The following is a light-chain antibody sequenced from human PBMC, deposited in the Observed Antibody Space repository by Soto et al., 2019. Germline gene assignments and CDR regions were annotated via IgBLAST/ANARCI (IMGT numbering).Light chain of an antibody. J-gene: IGKJ5*01. CDR3: QHHYNWPIT. V-gene: IGKV3-15*01. CDR2: DAS. CDR1: QSISSN. Sequence: EIVMTQSPATLSVSPGEGATLSCRASQSISSNLAWYQQKPGQAPRLVIFDASTRATGIPDRFTGRGSGTEFTLTISSLQSEDFGVYYCQHHYNWPITFGQGTRLEIK.